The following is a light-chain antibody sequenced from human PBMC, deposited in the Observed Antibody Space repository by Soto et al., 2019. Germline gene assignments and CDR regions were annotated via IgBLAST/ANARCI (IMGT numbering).Light chain of an antibody. Sequence: EIVMTQSPATLSVSPGERVTLSCRASQSVSNNLAWYQQKPGQAPRLLIYGATATATGIPASFSGSGSGTKITLTNSSLQSEYFAVYFCQHNNDSPLTCGGGTKVEIK. J-gene: IGKJ4*01. CDR3: QHNNDSPLT. V-gene: IGKV3-15*01. CDR1: QSVSNN. CDR2: GAT.